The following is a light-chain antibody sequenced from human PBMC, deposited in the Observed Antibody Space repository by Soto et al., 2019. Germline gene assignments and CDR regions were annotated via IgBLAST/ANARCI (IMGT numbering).Light chain of an antibody. J-gene: IGKJ5*01. CDR1: QSVSSSQ. V-gene: IGKV3D-20*02. CDR2: GAS. CDR3: QQRSNWPPT. Sequence: EIVLTQCPGTLSLSPWERATLSCRASQSVSSSQLAWYQQRPGQAPRLLVYGASTRATGIADRFSGSGSGTDFTLTISSLEPEDFAVYYCQQRSNWPPTFGQGTRLEIK.